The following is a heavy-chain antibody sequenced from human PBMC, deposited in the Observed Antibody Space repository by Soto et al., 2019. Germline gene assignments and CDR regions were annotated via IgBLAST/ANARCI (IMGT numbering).Heavy chain of an antibody. J-gene: IGHJ6*02. Sequence: QVQLVQSGAEVKKPGASVKVSCKASGYTFTSYDINWVRQATGQGLEWMGWMNPNSGNTGYAKKFQGRVTMTRNTSMSTAYMELSSMRCEDTAVYYGAREKTYYGMDVWGQGTTGTVSS. CDR3: AREKTYYGMDV. CDR1: GYTFTSYD. V-gene: IGHV1-8*01. CDR2: MNPNSGNT.